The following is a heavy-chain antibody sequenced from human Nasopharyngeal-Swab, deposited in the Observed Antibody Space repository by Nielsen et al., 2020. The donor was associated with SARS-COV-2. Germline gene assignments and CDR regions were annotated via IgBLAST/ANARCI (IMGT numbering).Heavy chain of an antibody. CDR3: ARGPSSSRFDP. D-gene: IGHD6-13*01. J-gene: IGHJ5*02. V-gene: IGHV3-11*01. CDR2: ISDSGTTM. Sequence: GGSLRLSCAGSGFTFSDYYMSWIRQAPGKGLEWVSYISDSGTTMYADSVKGRFTISRDNARKSVYLQLNSLRAEDTAVYYCARGPSSSRFDPWGQGSLVTVSS. CDR1: GFTFSDYY.